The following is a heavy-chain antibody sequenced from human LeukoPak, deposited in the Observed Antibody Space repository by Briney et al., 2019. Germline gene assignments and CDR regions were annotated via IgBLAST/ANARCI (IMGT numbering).Heavy chain of an antibody. V-gene: IGHV4-39*01. D-gene: IGHD5-24*01. CDR2: TYYSRNT. CDR1: GGSISSSANF. CDR3: ARHEEEDGYNAKTFDY. Sequence: PSETLSLTCTVSGGSISSSANFWGWVRQPPGRGLEWIASTYYSRNTYYNPSLKSRVTISVDTSKNQFSLKLSSVTAADTVVYYCARHEEEDGYNAKTFDYWGQGTLVTVSP. J-gene: IGHJ4*02.